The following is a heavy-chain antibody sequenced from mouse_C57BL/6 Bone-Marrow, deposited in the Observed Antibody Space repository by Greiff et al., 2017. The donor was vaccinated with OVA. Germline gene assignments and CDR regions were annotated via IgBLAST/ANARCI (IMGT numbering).Heavy chain of an antibody. Sequence: QVQLQQSGAELARPGASVKLSCKASGYTFTSYGISWVKQRTGQGLEWIGEIYPRSGNTYYNEKFKGKATLTADKSSSTAYMELRSLTSEDAAVYVSARRAWFAYWGQGTLVTVSA. CDR2: IYPRSGNT. J-gene: IGHJ3*01. CDR3: ARRAWFAY. CDR1: GYTFTSYG. V-gene: IGHV1-81*01.